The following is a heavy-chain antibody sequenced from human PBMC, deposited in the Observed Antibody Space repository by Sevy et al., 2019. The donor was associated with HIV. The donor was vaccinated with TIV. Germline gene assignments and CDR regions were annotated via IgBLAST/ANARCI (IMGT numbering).Heavy chain of an antibody. V-gene: IGHV3-7*03. J-gene: IGHJ6*02. CDR1: GFTFSSYW. CDR3: ARDCSSSSCLWGMDV. Sequence: GGSLRLSCAASGFTFSSYWMSWVRQAPGKGLEWVAHIKRDGTEKYYVDSVKGRFTISSDNAKNSLYLQMNSLRAEDTAVYYCARDCSSSSCLWGMDVWGQGTTVTVSS. CDR2: IKRDGTEK. D-gene: IGHD2-2*01.